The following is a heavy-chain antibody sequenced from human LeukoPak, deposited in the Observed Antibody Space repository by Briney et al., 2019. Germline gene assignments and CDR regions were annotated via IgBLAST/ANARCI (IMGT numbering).Heavy chain of an antibody. D-gene: IGHD3-3*01. J-gene: IGHJ4*02. CDR1: GFTFSSYG. CDR2: ISGSGGST. CDR3: ARVLTIFGVASAPD. V-gene: IGHV3-23*01. Sequence: PGGSLRLSCAASGFTFSSYGMSWVRQAPGKGLEWVSAISGSGGSTYYADSVKGRFTISRDNSKNTLYLQMNSLRAEDTAVYYCARVLTIFGVASAPDWGQGTLVTVSS.